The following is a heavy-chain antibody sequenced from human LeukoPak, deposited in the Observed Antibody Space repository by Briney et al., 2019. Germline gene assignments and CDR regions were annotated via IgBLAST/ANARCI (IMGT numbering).Heavy chain of an antibody. D-gene: IGHD4-11*01. CDR2: IYYIGGT. CDR3: ARRSNYMDV. V-gene: IGHV4-59*08. Sequence: PSETLSLTCTVSGGSINSDYWSWIRQPPGKGLEWIGYIYYIGGTNYNPSLKSRVTISLDTSKNQFSLNLRSVTAADTAVYHCARRSNYMDVWGKGTTVTVSS. CDR1: GGSINSDY. J-gene: IGHJ6*03.